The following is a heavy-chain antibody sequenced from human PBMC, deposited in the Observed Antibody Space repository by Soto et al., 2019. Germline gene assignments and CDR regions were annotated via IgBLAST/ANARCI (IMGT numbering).Heavy chain of an antibody. CDR3: ARVDTAMVTSYFDY. D-gene: IGHD5-18*01. CDR2: IYSGGST. Sequence: HPGGSLRLSCAASGFTVSSNYMSWVRQAPGKGLEWVSVIYSGGSTYYADSVKGRFTISRDNSKNTLYLQMNSLRAEDTAVYYCARVDTAMVTSYFDYSGQGTPVTVS. J-gene: IGHJ4*02. CDR1: GFTVSSNY. V-gene: IGHV3-53*01.